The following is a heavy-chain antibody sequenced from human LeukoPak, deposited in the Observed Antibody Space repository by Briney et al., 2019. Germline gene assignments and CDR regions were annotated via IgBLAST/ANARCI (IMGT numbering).Heavy chain of an antibody. D-gene: IGHD6-6*01. J-gene: IGHJ3*02. CDR3: ARVATIAVRPSVFDI. CDR1: GGSISSSGYY. V-gene: IGHV4-30-2*01. CDR2: IYHSGST. Sequence: SETLSLTCTVSGGSISSSGYYWSWIRQPPGKGLERIGHIYHSGSTYSNPSLKSRLTISIDKSKNQFSLKLSSVTAADTAVYYCARVATIAVRPSVFDIWGHGTMVTVSS.